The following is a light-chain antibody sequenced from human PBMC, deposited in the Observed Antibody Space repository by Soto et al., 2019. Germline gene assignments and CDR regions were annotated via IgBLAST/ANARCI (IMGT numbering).Light chain of an antibody. Sequence: DIQMTQSPSSLSASVGDRVTITCRARQGISNYSAWYQQKPGKVPKLLIYAASTLQSGVPSRCSGSGSGTDFTLTISSLQPEDVATYYCQKYNSALYTFGQGTKLEIK. V-gene: IGKV1-27*01. CDR1: QGISNY. CDR3: QKYNSALYT. J-gene: IGKJ2*01. CDR2: AAS.